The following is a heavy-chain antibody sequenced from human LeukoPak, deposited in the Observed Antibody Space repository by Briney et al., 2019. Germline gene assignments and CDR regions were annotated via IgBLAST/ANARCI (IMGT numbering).Heavy chain of an antibody. J-gene: IGHJ3*02. CDR2: ISGDGTET. CDR1: GLIFRNYA. V-gene: IGHV3-21*01. Sequence: GGSLRLSCTASGLIFRNYAMTWVRQAPRKGLEWVSTISGDGTETFYADSVKGRFTISRDNAKNSLYLQMNSLRAEDTAVYYCATSSPAYYYDSSGYYGAFDIWGQGTMVTVSS. D-gene: IGHD3-22*01. CDR3: ATSSPAYYYDSSGYYGAFDI.